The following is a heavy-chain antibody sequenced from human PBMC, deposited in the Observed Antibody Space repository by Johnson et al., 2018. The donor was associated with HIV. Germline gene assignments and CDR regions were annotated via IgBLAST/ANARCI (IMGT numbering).Heavy chain of an antibody. Sequence: VQLVESGGGLIQPGGSLRLSCTASGFTFSNYAMSWVRQAPGKGLEWVSSISDTSGATDYADSVKGRFTISRDNSKNTLYLQMNSLRAEDTAVYYCAKDARPEGGSDSSGYPIHDAFDIWGQGTMVTVSS. J-gene: IGHJ3*02. D-gene: IGHD3-22*01. CDR2: ISDTSGAT. CDR1: GFTFSNYA. CDR3: AKDARPEGGSDSSGYPIHDAFDI. V-gene: IGHV3-23*04.